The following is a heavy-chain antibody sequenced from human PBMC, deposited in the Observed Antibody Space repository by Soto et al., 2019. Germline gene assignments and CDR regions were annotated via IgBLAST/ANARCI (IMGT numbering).Heavy chain of an antibody. V-gene: IGHV1-46*01. D-gene: IGHD3-9*01. J-gene: IGHJ6*03. CDR1: GYTFTSSY. CDR2: INPSGGST. Sequence: ASVKVSCKASGYTFTSSYMHWVRQAPGQGLEWMGIINPSGGSTSYAQKFQERVTMTRDTSTSTAYMELSSLRSEDTAIYYCAARTGYYTSYYYMDVWGKGTTVTVSS. CDR3: AARTGYYTSYYYMDV.